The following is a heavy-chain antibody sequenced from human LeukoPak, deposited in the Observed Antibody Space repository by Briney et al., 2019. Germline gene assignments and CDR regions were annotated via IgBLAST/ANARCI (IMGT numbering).Heavy chain of an antibody. CDR3: ARDLNYYESSGQDGY. CDR2: INPNSGGT. Sequence: ASVKVSCKASGYTFTGYYMHWVRQAPGQGLEWMGWINPNSGGTNYAQKFQGRVTMTRDTSISTAYMELSRLRSDDTAVYYCARDLNYYESSGQDGYWGQGTLVTVSS. D-gene: IGHD3-22*01. J-gene: IGHJ4*02. V-gene: IGHV1-2*02. CDR1: GYTFTGYY.